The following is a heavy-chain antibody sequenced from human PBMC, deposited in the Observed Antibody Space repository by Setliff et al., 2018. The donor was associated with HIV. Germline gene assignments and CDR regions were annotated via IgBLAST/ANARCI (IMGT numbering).Heavy chain of an antibody. CDR1: GGSFSGYY. CDR2: INNSGST. CDR3: TCDLASVWYGH. D-gene: IGHD2-21*02. Sequence: PETLSLTCAVYGGSFSGYYWSWSRQHPGKGLEWIGEINNSGSTNYNPSLKSRVTISVDTSKNQFSLKLSSVTASDTAVYYCTCDLASVWYGHWGQGTLVPVSS. V-gene: IGHV4-34*01. J-gene: IGHJ5*02.